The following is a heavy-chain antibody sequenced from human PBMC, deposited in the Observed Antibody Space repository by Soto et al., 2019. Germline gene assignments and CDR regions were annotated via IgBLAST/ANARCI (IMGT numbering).Heavy chain of an antibody. CDR1: VFTLANFG. J-gene: IGHJ4*01. Sequence: PGGSLTLSCGTSVFTLANFGMGRVRRTRGKRRCWLSGFRSSGRRTSNADTLKGWSIITRDNSKYTLYLQMNRLTGDDTALYYCAKVAKSGVVVEYFDSWGRGGRVTVS. V-gene: IGHV3-23*01. CDR3: AKVAKSGVVVEYFDS. CDR2: FRSSGRRT. D-gene: IGHD3-3*01.